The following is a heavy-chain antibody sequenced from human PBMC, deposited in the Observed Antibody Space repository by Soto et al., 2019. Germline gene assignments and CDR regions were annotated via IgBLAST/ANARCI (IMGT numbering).Heavy chain of an antibody. D-gene: IGHD3-10*01. CDR3: AKGTMVRGVIKRIDY. Sequence: GGSLRLSCAASGFTFSSYAMSWVRQAPGKGLEWVSAISGSGGSTYYADSVKGRFTISRDNSKNTLYLQMNSLRAEDTAVYYCAKGTMVRGVIKRIDYWGQGTLVTVSS. CDR1: GFTFSSYA. CDR2: ISGSGGST. V-gene: IGHV3-23*01. J-gene: IGHJ4*02.